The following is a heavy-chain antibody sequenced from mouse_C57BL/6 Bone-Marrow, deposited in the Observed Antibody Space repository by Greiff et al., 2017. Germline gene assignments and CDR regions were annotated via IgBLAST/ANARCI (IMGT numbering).Heavy chain of an antibody. Sequence: EVQGVESGGGLVKPGGSLKLSCAASGFTFSSYAMSWVRQTPEKRLEWVATLSDGGSYTSYPDHVQGRFTISRDNAKNNLYLQMSHLKSEDTSMYYCARNNYYSQEDYYAMDYWGQGTSGTVSS. J-gene: IGHJ4*01. CDR2: LSDGGSYT. V-gene: IGHV5-4*01. D-gene: IGHD2-12*01. CDR1: GFTFSSYA. CDR3: ARNNYYSQEDYYAMDY.